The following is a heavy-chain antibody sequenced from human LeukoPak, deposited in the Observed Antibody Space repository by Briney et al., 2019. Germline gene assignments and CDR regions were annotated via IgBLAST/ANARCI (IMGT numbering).Heavy chain of an antibody. CDR1: GSRFSTYW. J-gene: IGHJ4*02. Sequence: GGSLSFSVAPSGSRFSTYWMSWVRQAQGKGLEWVANIKEDGSQQYYVDSVKGRFTIFRDNAKNLLSLQMNSLRDDDTAVYYCAREVFSTASAFDQWGQGTLVTVSS. CDR3: AREVFSTASAFDQ. D-gene: IGHD5-18*01. CDR2: IKEDGSQQ. V-gene: IGHV3-7*03.